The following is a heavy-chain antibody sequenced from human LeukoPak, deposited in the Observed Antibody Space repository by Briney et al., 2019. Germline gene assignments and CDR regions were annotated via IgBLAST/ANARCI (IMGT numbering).Heavy chain of an antibody. D-gene: IGHD6-13*01. CDR2: IVPIFGTA. J-gene: IGHJ6*03. CDR1: GYTFTGYY. Sequence: ASVKVSCKASGYTFTGYYMHWVRQPPGQGLEWMGGIVPIFGTANYAQKFQGRVTITADESTSTAYMELSSLRSEDTAVYYCARSYSSSYPDYYYYMDVWGKGTTVTVSS. CDR3: ARSYSSSYPDYYYYMDV. V-gene: IGHV1-69*13.